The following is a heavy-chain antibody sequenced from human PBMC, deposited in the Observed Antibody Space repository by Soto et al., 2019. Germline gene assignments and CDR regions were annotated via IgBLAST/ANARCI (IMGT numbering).Heavy chain of an antibody. CDR3: ARSEETTRCIDY. Sequence: SETLSLTCGVSGYSISSGYYWSWIRQHPGKGLEWIGYIYYSGSTYYKPSLKSRVTISVDTSKNQFSLKVSSVTAADTAVYYCARSEETTRCIDYWGQGTLVTVSS. V-gene: IGHV4-31*11. D-gene: IGHD2-2*01. CDR1: GYSISSGYY. CDR2: IYYSGST. J-gene: IGHJ4*02.